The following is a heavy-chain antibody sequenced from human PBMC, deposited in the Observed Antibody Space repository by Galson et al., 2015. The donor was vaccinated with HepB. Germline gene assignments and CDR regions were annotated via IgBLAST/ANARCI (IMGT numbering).Heavy chain of an antibody. J-gene: IGHJ6*02. CDR2: MNPNNENT. CDR3: ARGRENYYDSSGYYAHYNYGMDV. D-gene: IGHD3-22*01. Sequence: SVKVSCKASGYTFSSYDINWVRQATGQGLEWMGWMNPNNENTVYAQKFQGRVTLTRNTSISTAYMELSSLRSEDTAVYYCARGRENYYDSSGYYAHYNYGMDVWGQGTTVIVSS. V-gene: IGHV1-8*01. CDR1: GYTFSSYD.